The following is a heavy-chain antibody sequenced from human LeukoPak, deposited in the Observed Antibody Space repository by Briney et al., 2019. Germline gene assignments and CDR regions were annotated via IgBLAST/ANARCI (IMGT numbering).Heavy chain of an antibody. CDR3: ATRSRYSSGWYSPYYYYGMDV. Sequence: ASVTVSCTVSGYTLTELSMHWVRQAPGKGLEWMGGFDPEDGETIYAQKFQGRVTMTEDTSTDTAYMELSSLRSEDTAVYYCATRSRYSSGWYSPYYYYGMDVWGQGTTVTVSS. CDR1: GYTLTELS. CDR2: FDPEDGET. D-gene: IGHD6-19*01. J-gene: IGHJ6*02. V-gene: IGHV1-24*01.